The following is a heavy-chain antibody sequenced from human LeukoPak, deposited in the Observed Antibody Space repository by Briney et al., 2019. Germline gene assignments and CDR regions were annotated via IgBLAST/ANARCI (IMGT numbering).Heavy chain of an antibody. CDR2: ISGSGGST. V-gene: IGHV3-23*01. Sequence: GGSLRLSCAASGFTFNTYAMSWVRQAPGKGLEWVTAISGSGGSTYYADSVKGRFTISRDNSKNTLYLQMNSLRAEDTAVYYCEKGEQWPRGFDCWGQGTLVTVSS. D-gene: IGHD6-19*01. J-gene: IGHJ4*02. CDR1: GFTFNTYA. CDR3: EKGEQWPRGFDC.